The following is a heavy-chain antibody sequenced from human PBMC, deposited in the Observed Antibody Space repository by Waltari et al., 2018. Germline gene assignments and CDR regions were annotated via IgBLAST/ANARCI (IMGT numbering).Heavy chain of an antibody. D-gene: IGHD1-26*01. CDR3: AKAGGIHNYPLDP. CDR2: ISSDGSGK. J-gene: IGHJ5*02. Sequence: QVEESGGGVVQPGGSLRLSCVASGYPFTNYGMHWVRQAPGKGLEWLAVISSDGSGKYYADSVKGRFTMSRDNSKNTVYLQMNSLRPEDTAVYYCAKAGGIHNYPLDPWGQGTLVTVSS. V-gene: IGHV3-30*18. CDR1: GYPFTNYG.